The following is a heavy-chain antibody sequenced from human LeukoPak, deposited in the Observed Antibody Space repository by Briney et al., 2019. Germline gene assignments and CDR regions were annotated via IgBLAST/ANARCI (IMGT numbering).Heavy chain of an antibody. V-gene: IGHV1-2*02. CDR2: IEPNSGDT. CDR1: GYTFTGYY. CDR3: ARGPPEFVRFLDWDSPLDF. D-gene: IGHD3-3*01. J-gene: IGHJ4*02. Sequence: TSVKVSCKASGYTFTGYYMHWVRQAPGQGLEWMGWIEPNSGDTNYPEKFQGRVTMTRDTSISTAYLALSSLRSDDTAVYFCARGPPEFVRFLDWDSPLDFWGQGTLVTVSS.